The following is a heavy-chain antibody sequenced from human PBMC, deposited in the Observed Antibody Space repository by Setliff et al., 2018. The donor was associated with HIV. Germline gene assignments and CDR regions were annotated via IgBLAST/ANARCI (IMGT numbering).Heavy chain of an antibody. CDR1: AASIRSHY. D-gene: IGHD2-2*02. CDR3: ARHTVFVRYFDH. CDR2: FYYTGST. V-gene: IGHV4-59*11. J-gene: IGHJ4*02. Sequence: LSLTCTVSAASIRSHYWSWIRQSPGKGLEWIGNFYYTGSTDYNPSFKSRVTISLDKSNNQISLNLSSATAADTAVYYCARHTVFVRYFDHWGQGMLVTVS.